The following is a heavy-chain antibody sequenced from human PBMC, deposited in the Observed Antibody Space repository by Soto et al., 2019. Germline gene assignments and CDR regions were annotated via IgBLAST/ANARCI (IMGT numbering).Heavy chain of an antibody. D-gene: IGHD3-10*01. CDR3: ARVRVNMVRAVITSHCFDT. CDR2: IYYSGST. V-gene: IGHV4-30-4*01. Sequence: PSETLSLTCTVSGGSISSGDYYWSWIRQPPGKGLEWIGYIYYSGSTYYNPSLKSRVTISVDTSKNQFSLKLSSVTAADTAVYYCARVRVNMVRAVITSHCFDTWGQGTLVTVSS. CDR1: GGSISSGDYY. J-gene: IGHJ5*02.